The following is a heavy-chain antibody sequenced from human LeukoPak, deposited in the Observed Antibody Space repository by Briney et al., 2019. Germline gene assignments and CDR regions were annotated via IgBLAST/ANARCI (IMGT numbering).Heavy chain of an antibody. J-gene: IGHJ4*02. CDR2: INGNDYRT. CDR3: AKGSAVADIYFDY. Sequence: GGSRRLSCAVSGFTFRSFAMSGVRQAPGKGLEWVSSINGNDYRTFYADSVKGRFTISRDNSKNTLYLQINSLRAEDTAVYFCAKGSAVADIYFDYWGQGTLVTVSS. CDR1: GFTFRSFA. D-gene: IGHD6-19*01. V-gene: IGHV3-23*01.